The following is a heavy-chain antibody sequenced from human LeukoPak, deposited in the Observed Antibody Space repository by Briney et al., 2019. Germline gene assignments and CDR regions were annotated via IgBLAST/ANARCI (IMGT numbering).Heavy chain of an antibody. D-gene: IGHD6-19*01. CDR2: IYYSGST. CDR1: GGSISSSSYY. V-gene: IGHV4-39*07. CDR3: ARDLSSGLYYFDY. J-gene: IGHJ4*02. Sequence: SETLSLTCTVSGGSISSSSYYWGWIRQPPGKGLEWIGSIYYSGSTYYNPSLKSRVTISVDTSKNQFSLKLSSVTAADTAVYYCARDLSSGLYYFDYWGQGTLVTVSS.